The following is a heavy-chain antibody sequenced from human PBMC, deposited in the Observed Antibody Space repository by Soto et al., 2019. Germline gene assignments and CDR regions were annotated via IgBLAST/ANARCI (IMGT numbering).Heavy chain of an antibody. CDR2: IYNSGTT. J-gene: IGHJ5*02. CDR1: GAPISSGGFY. D-gene: IGHD2-2*01. V-gene: IGHV4-31*03. CDR3: AREPISTPRGVTQVDP. Sequence: QVRLQESGPGLVRPSQTLSLICNVSGAPISSGGFYWSWIRQHPGKGPEWIGYIYNSGTTFYNPSVGSRCTMSLDAAQNHFSLELRSVTVADTAVYYCAREPISTPRGVTQVDPWGQGTQVAVSS.